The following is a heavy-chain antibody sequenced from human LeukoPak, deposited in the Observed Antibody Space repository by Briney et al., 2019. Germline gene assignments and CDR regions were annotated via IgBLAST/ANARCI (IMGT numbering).Heavy chain of an antibody. D-gene: IGHD2-21*01. CDR3: ARDLWHIARYDHYMDV. J-gene: IGHJ6*03. V-gene: IGHV3-30*02. CDR2: IRFDGRNK. CDR1: GGTFISFG. Sequence: PEGALRLSCGASGGTFISFGMHWVRQAPARGLEWGAFIRFDGRNKYYADSVKGRFTIYRDNAKKLVYLQMNSLRAEDSAVYYCARDLWHIARYDHYMDVWGKGTTVPLSS.